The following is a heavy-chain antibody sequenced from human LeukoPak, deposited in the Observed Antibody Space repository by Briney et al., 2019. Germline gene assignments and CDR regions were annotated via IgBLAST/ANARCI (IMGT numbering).Heavy chain of an antibody. V-gene: IGHV3-7*03. D-gene: IGHD4-17*01. CDR2: INPDGGDK. J-gene: IGHJ4*02. CDR3: ARLKGTTSVFDY. Sequence: GGSLRLACVASGFTFSGHWMTWVRQAPGKGLEWVVNINPDGGDKFYVDSLKGRFTASRDNARNSLYLQMDSLRAADTAVYYCARLKGTTSVFDYWGQGTLVTVAS. CDR1: GFTFSGHW.